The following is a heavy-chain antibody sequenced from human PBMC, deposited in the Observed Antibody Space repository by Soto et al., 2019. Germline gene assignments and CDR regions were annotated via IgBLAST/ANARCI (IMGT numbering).Heavy chain of an antibody. D-gene: IGHD5-18*01. CDR2: MNPSNGNA. J-gene: IGHJ4*02. Sequence: ASVKVSCKASGYTFITYDINWVRQATGQGLEWMGWMNPSNGNAGYAQNFQGRVTMTRNTSISTAYMELSSLRSEDTAVYYCARDSQQRGYSYGSHDYWGQGTLVTVSS. CDR1: GYTFITYD. CDR3: ARDSQQRGYSYGSHDY. V-gene: IGHV1-8*01.